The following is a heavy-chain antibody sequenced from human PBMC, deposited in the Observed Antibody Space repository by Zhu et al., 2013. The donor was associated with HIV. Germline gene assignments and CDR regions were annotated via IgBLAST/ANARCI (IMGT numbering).Heavy chain of an antibody. J-gene: IGHJ3*02. CDR1: GYTFTSFG. V-gene: IGHV1-18*01. CDR2: ISTYSGNT. CDR3: ARVGPRTTKILXVITDHDAFDI. D-gene: IGHD3-22*01. Sequence: QVHLVQSGAEVKKPGASVRVSCKASGYTFTSFGISWVRQALGQGLEYMGWISTYSGNTNYAQKFQGRVTMTRDTSTNTAYMELRSLRSDDTAVYYCARVGPRTTKILXVITDHDAFDIWAKGQWSPSLQ.